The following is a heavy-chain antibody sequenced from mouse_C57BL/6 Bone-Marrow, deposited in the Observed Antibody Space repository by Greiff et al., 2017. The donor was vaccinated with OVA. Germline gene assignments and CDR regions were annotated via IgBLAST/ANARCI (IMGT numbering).Heavy chain of an antibody. Sequence: QVQLQQSGAELVRPGTSVKLSCKASGYTFTSYWMHWVKQRPGQGLEWIGVIDPSDSYTNYNQKFKGKATLTVDTSSSTAYMQLSSLTSEDSAVYYCAITRLGRGDWYFDVWGTGTTVTVSS. CDR3: AITRLGRGDWYFDV. D-gene: IGHD4-1*01. J-gene: IGHJ1*03. CDR2: IDPSDSYT. V-gene: IGHV1-59*01. CDR1: GYTFTSYW.